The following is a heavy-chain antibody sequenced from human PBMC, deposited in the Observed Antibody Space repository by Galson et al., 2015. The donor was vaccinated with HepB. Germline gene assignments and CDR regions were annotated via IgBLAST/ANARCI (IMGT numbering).Heavy chain of an antibody. D-gene: IGHD2-15*01. CDR1: GDSVSSNSAA. V-gene: IGHV6-1*01. Sequence: CAISGDSVSSNSAAWNWIRQSPSRGLEWLGRTYCRSKWYNDYAVSVKSRITINPDTSKNQFSLQLNSVTPEDTAVYYCARGLLLYYYYYMDVWGKGTTVTVSS. CDR3: ARGLLLYYYYYMDV. J-gene: IGHJ6*03. CDR2: TYCRSKWYN.